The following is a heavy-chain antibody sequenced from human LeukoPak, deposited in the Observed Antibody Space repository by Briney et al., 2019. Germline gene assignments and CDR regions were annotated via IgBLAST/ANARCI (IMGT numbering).Heavy chain of an antibody. Sequence: GGSLRLSCAASGFTFSSYAIHWVRQAPGKGLEWVAVISYDGSNKYYADYVKGRFTISRDNSKNTLYLQVNNLRAEDTAVYSCARGSGDHYYFDYWGQGTLVSVSS. J-gene: IGHJ4*02. V-gene: IGHV3-30-3*01. CDR3: ARGSGDHYYFDY. CDR2: ISYDGSNK. CDR1: GFTFSSYA. D-gene: IGHD3-10*01.